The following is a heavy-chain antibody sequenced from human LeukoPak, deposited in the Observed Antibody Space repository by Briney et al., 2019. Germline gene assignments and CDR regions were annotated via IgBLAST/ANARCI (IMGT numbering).Heavy chain of an antibody. CDR1: GFTFSSYG. Sequence: GGSLRLSCAASGFTFSSYGMHWVRQAPGKGLEWVSAISGSGGSTYYADSVKGRFTISRDNSKNTLYLQMNSLRAEDTAVYYCAKRGYSNYMGSHFDYWGQGTLVTVSS. V-gene: IGHV3-23*01. J-gene: IGHJ4*02. CDR3: AKRGYSNYMGSHFDY. CDR2: ISGSGGST. D-gene: IGHD4-11*01.